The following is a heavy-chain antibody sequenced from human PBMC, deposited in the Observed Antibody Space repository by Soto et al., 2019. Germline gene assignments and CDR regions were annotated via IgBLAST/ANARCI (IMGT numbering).Heavy chain of an antibody. D-gene: IGHD6-19*01. CDR2: ISTYNGNT. J-gene: IGHJ4*02. V-gene: IGHV1-18*01. Sequence: ASVKVSCKASGYTFTSSGISWVRQAPGQGPEWMGWISTYNGNTNYAQDLQGRVTMTTDTSTSTAYMELRGLRSDDTAVYYCARTVAGYFDYWGQGTLVTVSS. CDR1: GYTFTSSG. CDR3: ARTVAGYFDY.